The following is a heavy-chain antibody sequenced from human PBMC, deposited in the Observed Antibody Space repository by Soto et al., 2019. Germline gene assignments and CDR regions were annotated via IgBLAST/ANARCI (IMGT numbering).Heavy chain of an antibody. CDR3: ARGRVYYGDDY. Sequence: PSETLSLTCAVYGGSFSGYYWSWIRQPPGKGLEWIGEINHSGSTNYNPSLKSRVTISVDTSKNQFSLKLSSVTAADMAVYYCARGRVYYGDDYWGQGTLVTVSS. CDR2: INHSGST. V-gene: IGHV4-34*01. J-gene: IGHJ4*02. D-gene: IGHD4-17*01. CDR1: GGSFSGYY.